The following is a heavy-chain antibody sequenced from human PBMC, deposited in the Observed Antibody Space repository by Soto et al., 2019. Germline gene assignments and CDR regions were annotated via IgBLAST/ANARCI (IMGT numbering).Heavy chain of an antibody. V-gene: IGHV3-15*07. CDR2: VKSRIDDETT. J-gene: IGHJ4*02. Sequence: EGRLVESGGGLVKPEESLRLSCAASGFIFRNAWMNWVRQAPGKGLEWVGRVKSRIDDETTDYAAPVKGRFSITRDDSNSVVYMEMNSLRIEDTAVYVCTTTSGSGVEAFDYWGPGTVVTVSS. CDR3: TTTSGSGVEAFDY. CDR1: GFIFRNAW. D-gene: IGHD2-15*01.